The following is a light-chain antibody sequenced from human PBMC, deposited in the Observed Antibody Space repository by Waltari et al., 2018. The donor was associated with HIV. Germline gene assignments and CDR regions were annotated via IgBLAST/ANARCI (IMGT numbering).Light chain of an antibody. V-gene: IGLV7-46*01. CDR3: LLSYAGARPVV. CDR2: DTN. Sequence: QAVVTQEPSLTVSPGGTVTLTWGSSTGAVHRGHHPDWFQQKPGQAPRTLIYDTNNKHSWTPARFSGSLLGGKAALTLSGALPEDEAKYYCLLSYAGARPVVFGGGTQLAVL. J-gene: IGLJ2*01. CDR1: TGAVHRGHH.